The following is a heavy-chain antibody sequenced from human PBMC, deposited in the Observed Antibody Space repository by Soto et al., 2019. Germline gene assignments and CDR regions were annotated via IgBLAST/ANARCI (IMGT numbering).Heavy chain of an antibody. V-gene: IGHV4-31*03. Sequence: QVQLEESGPGLVKPSQTLSLACTVSDGSISCGGYYCSWIRQRPGKCLEWIGYIYYSGSNYYNSYNPSLNTRVTISVETTKSPFALALSSVADAGTAVYYCARTPLPWGQGTLVTVSS. J-gene: IGHJ5*02. CDR3: ARTPLP. CDR1: DGSISCGGYY. CDR2: IYYSGSN.